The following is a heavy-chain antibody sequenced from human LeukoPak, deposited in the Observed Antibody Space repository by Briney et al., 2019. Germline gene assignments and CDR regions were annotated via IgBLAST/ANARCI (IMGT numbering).Heavy chain of an antibody. CDR3: AREWVVRGVL. CDR2: ISSSSSTI. D-gene: IGHD3-10*01. J-gene: IGHJ4*02. Sequence: PGGSLRLSCAASGFTFSSYSMNWVRQAPGKGLEWVSYISSSSSTIYYADSVKGRFTISRDNSKNTLYLQMNSLRAEDTAVYYCAREWVVRGVLWGQGTLVTVSS. V-gene: IGHV3-48*01. CDR1: GFTFSSYS.